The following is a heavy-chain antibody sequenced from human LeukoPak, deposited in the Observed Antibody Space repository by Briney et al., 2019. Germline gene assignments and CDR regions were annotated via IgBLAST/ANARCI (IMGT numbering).Heavy chain of an antibody. V-gene: IGHV4-59*01. CDR2: IYYSGST. CDR3: ARDDPTGYYYYGRDV. CDR1: GGSISSYY. J-gene: IGHJ6*02. Sequence: SETLSLTCTVSGGSISSYYWSWLRQPPGKGLEWIGYIYYSGSTNYNPSLKSRVTISVDTSKNQFSLKLSSVTAADTAVYYCARDDPTGYYYYGRDVWGQGTTVTVSS.